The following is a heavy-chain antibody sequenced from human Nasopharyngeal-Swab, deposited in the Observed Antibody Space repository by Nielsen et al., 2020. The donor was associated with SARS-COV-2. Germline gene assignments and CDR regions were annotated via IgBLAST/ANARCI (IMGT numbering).Heavy chain of an antibody. CDR3: AKTIAVAGVFDY. J-gene: IGHJ4*02. CDR2: ISAYNGNT. V-gene: IGHV1-18*01. Sequence: ASVKVSCKASGYTFTSYGISWVRQAPGQGLEWMGWISAYNGNTNYAQKLQGRVTMTTDTSTSTAYMELSSLRSEDTAVYYCAKTIAVAGVFDYWGQGTLVTVSS. CDR1: GYTFTSYG. D-gene: IGHD6-19*01.